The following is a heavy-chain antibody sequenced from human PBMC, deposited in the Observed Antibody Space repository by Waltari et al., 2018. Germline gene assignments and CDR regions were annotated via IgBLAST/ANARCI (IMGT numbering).Heavy chain of an antibody. V-gene: IGHV4-34*01. CDR3: ARYCSSTSCPDCNGMDV. CDR1: GGSFSGYY. CDR2: INHSGST. D-gene: IGHD2-2*01. J-gene: IGHJ6*02. Sequence: QVQLQQWGAGLLKPSETLSLTCAVYGGSFSGYYWSWIRQPPGKGLDWIGEINHSGSTNYNPSTKSQSTLSVDTSKNQVSRKLSSGTAADTYVYYGARYCSSTSCPDCNGMDVWGQGTTVTVSS.